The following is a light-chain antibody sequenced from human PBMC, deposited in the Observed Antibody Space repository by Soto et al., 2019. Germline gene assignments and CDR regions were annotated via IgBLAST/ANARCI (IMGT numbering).Light chain of an antibody. J-gene: IGKJ5*01. CDR1: QSVSSN. CDR2: GAS. V-gene: IGKV3-15*01. CDR3: QQYNNWCT. Sequence: EIVMTQSPATLSVSPGERATLSCRASQSVSSNLAWYQQKPGQAPSLLIYGASTRATGIPSRFSGSGSGTEFTLTITILQSEDFAVYYCQQYNNWCTFGRGTRLEIK.